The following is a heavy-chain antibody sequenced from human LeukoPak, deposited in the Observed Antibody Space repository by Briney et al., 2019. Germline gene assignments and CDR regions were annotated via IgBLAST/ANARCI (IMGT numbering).Heavy chain of an antibody. CDR2: ISAYNGNT. CDR1: GYTFTSYG. Sequence: GASVKVSCKASGYTFTSYGISWVRQAPGQGLEWMGWISAYNGNTSYAQKFQGRVTMTRDMFTSTVYMELSSLRSEDTAVYYCARDRVNDYVDYWGQGTLVTVSS. J-gene: IGHJ4*02. V-gene: IGHV1-18*01. CDR3: ARDRVNDYVDY.